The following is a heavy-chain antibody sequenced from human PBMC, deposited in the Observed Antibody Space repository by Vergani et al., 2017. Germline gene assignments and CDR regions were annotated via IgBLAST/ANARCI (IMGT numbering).Heavy chain of an antibody. CDR3: ARSIVSRNPPDYFDN. CDR1: VSPLSGYY. D-gene: IGHD1-14*01. Sequence: QVQLQESGPGLVRPSETRSPPSTSSVSPLSGYYGNWIRQTPGEGLEWIGYVEDSGYFNYNPSLKTRVSMSSDTSNNQFSLMLSSVTVADTAVYYCARSIVSRNPPDYFDNWGQGTLVTVSS. V-gene: IGHV4-59*01. CDR2: VEDSGYF. J-gene: IGHJ4*02.